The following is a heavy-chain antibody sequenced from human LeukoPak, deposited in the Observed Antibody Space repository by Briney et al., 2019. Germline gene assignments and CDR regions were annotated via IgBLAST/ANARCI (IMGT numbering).Heavy chain of an antibody. J-gene: IGHJ5*02. D-gene: IGHD5-18*01. CDR3: ARDRARYSYDP. CDR1: GGSISSYF. CDR2: IYTSGST. V-gene: IGHV4-4*07. Sequence: SETPSLTCTVSGGSISSYFWSWIRQPAGKGLEWIGRIYTSGSTNYNPSLKSRVTMSVDTSKNQFSLKLSSVTAADTAVYYCARDRARYSYDPWGQGTLVTVSS.